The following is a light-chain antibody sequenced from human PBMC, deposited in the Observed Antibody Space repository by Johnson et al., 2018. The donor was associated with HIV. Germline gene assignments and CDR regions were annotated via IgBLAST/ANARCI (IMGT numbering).Light chain of an antibody. CDR1: SSNIGNNY. Sequence: QSVLTQPPSVSAAPGQKVTISCSGSSSNIGNNYVSWYQQLPGTAPKLLIYENNRRPSGTPDRFSGSKSGTSATLGITGLQTGDEADYYCATWDRSLTIGGVVGTGTKVTVL. J-gene: IGLJ1*01. V-gene: IGLV1-51*02. CDR2: ENN. CDR3: ATWDRSLTIGGV.